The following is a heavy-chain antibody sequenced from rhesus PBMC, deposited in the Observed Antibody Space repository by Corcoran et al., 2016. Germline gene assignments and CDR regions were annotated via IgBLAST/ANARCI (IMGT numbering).Heavy chain of an antibody. CDR3: ASVVAAAGPDY. Sequence: QVQLQESGPAVVKPSETLSLTCAVSGGSIRSSNWWSWIRQSPGKGLEWIGGSYGSGGSTEYNPSLKSRVTISKDTSKNQCSLKLSSVTAADTAVYYCASVVAAAGPDYWGQGVLVTVSS. CDR2: SYGSGGST. CDR1: GGSIRSSNW. D-gene: IGHD6-25*01. V-gene: IGHV4-93*01. J-gene: IGHJ4*01.